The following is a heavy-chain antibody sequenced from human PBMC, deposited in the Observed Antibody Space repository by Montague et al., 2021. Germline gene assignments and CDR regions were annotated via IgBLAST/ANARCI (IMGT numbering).Heavy chain of an antibody. D-gene: IGHD3-22*01. V-gene: IGHV4-59*01. J-gene: IGHJ4*02. CDR1: GDSITGWY. CDR2: VFYSGAT. Sequence: SETLSLTCSVSGDSITGWYWSWIWQPPGKGLEWIGSVFYSGATNYNPSLKSRVTMSADTSKNQVSLKVNSVTAADTAVYYCARQGFYESGGFFIWGLGTLVTVSS. CDR3: ARQGFYESGGFFI.